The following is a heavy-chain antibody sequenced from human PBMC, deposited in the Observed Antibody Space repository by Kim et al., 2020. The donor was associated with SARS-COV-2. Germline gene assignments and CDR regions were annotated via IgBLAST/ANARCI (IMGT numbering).Heavy chain of an antibody. Sequence: GGSLRLSCAASGFTFSGSAMHWVRQASGKGLEWVGRIRSKANSYATAYAASVKGRFTISRDDSKNTAYLQMNSLKTEDTAVYYCTRRAGDILTGYPLGMDVWGQGTTVTVSS. J-gene: IGHJ6*02. CDR1: GFTFSGSA. CDR2: IRSKANSYAT. CDR3: TRRAGDILTGYPLGMDV. V-gene: IGHV3-73*01. D-gene: IGHD3-9*01.